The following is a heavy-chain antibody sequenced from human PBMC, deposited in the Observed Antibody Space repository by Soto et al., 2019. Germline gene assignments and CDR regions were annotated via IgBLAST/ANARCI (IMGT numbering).Heavy chain of an antibody. J-gene: IGHJ5*02. D-gene: IGHD3-10*01. CDR3: AKAEHVLLWFEELDPSVS. CDR2: ISGSGGST. V-gene: IGHV3-23*01. Sequence: PGGSLILSCAASGFIFSSYAMSWVLQAPGKGLEWVSAISGSGGSTYYADSVKGRFTISRDNSKNTLYLQMNSLRAEDTALYYCAKAEHVLLWFEELDPSVSWGQGTLVSVSS. CDR1: GFIFSSYA.